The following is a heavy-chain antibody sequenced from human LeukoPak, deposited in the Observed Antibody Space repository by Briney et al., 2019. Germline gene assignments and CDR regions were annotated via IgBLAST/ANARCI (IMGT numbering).Heavy chain of an antibody. J-gene: IGHJ4*02. CDR3: AKASQYSSGWYFGY. CDR2: ISGSGSYT. V-gene: IGHV3-23*01. Sequence: GGSLRLSCAASGFTVSDYSMSWVRQAPGKELEWVSAISGSGSYTDYADSVKGRFTISKDLSKNTLYMRMSSLRAEDTAVYYCAKASQYSSGWYFGYWGQGTLVTVSS. CDR1: GFTVSDYS. D-gene: IGHD6-19*01.